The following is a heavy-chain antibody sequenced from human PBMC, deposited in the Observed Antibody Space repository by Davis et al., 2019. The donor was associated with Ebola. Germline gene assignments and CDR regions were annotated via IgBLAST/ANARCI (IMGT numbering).Heavy chain of an antibody. D-gene: IGHD6-6*01. CDR2: INNDNSTI. V-gene: IGHV3-48*04. CDR1: GFTFSRYS. Sequence: GESLKISCAASGFTFSRYSMNWVRQAPGKGLEWISYINNDNSTINYAESVKGRFTISRDNAKNSLYLQVNSLRAEDTGVYYCARYGVASSSSWVDFWGQGTLVIVSS. J-gene: IGHJ4*02. CDR3: ARYGVASSSSWVDF.